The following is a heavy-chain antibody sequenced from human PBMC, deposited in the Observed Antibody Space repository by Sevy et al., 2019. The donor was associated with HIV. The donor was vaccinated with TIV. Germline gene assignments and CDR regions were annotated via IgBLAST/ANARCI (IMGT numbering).Heavy chain of an antibody. Sequence: GPLRLSCAASGFSFSSYGMHWVRQAPGKGLEWMSYIQYDGSNKDDADSVKGRFTISRDNSKNTLYLQMNSLRVEDTAVFYCVKEGGGEGGDHWGQGTLVTVSS. V-gene: IGHV3-30*02. CDR1: GFSFSSYG. J-gene: IGHJ4*02. CDR2: IQYDGSNK. D-gene: IGHD2-21*01. CDR3: VKEGGGEGGDH.